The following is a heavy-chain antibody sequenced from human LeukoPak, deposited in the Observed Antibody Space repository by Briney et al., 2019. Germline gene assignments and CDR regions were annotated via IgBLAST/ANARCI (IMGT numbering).Heavy chain of an antibody. CDR1: GGTFSSYA. CDR3: ARDSSIAVVQY. V-gene: IGHV1-69*04. J-gene: IGHJ4*02. D-gene: IGHD6-19*01. CDR2: IIPILGIA. Sequence: GSSVKVSCKASGGTFSSYAISWVRQAPGQGLEWMGRIIPILGIANYAQKFQGRVTITADKSTSTAYMELSSLRSEDTAVYYCARDSSIAVVQYWGQGTLVTVSS.